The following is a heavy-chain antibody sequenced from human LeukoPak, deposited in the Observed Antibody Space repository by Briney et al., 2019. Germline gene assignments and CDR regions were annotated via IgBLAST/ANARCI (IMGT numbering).Heavy chain of an antibody. J-gene: IGHJ4*02. CDR1: GGSTSSSAYY. CDR3: ARHIKPDKLWGY. V-gene: IGHV4-39*01. D-gene: IGHD3-10*01. CDR2: IYYSGST. Sequence: PSETLSLTCTVSGGSTSSSAYYWGWIRQPPGEGLEWIGSIYYSGSTYYNPSLKSRVTISVDTSKNQFSLRLNSVTAADTAMYYCARHIKPDKLWGYWGQGTLVTVSS.